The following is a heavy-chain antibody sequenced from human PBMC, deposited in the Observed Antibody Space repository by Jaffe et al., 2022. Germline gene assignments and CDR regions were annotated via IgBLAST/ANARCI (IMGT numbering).Heavy chain of an antibody. CDR1: GYTFTSYY. Sequence: QVQLVQSGAEVKKPGASVKVSCKASGYTFTSYYMHWVRQAPGQGLEWMGIINPSGGSTSYAQKFQGRVTMTRDTSTSTVYMELSSLRSEDTAVYYCARDPDRRYYDTPGYYYYMDVWGKGTTVTVSS. J-gene: IGHJ6*03. D-gene: IGHD3-22*01. CDR2: INPSGGST. V-gene: IGHV1-46*01. CDR3: ARDPDRRYYDTPGYYYYMDV.